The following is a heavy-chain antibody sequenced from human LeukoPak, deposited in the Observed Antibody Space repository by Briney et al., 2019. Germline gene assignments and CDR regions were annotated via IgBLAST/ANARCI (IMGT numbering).Heavy chain of an antibody. CDR1: GFTFDDYG. Sequence: PGGSLRLSCAASGFTFDDYGMSWVRQAPGKGLEWVANIKQDGSEKYYVDSVKGRFTISRDNAKNSLYLQMNSLRAEDTSVYYCARGVRGVINGYYYYYYMDVWGKGTTVTVSS. CDR3: ARGVRGVINGYYYYYYMDV. CDR2: IKQDGSEK. V-gene: IGHV3-7*01. D-gene: IGHD3-10*01. J-gene: IGHJ6*03.